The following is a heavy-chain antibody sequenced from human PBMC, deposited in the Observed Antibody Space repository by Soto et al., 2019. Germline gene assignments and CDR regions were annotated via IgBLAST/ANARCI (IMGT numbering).Heavy chain of an antibody. D-gene: IGHD2-21*01. J-gene: IGHJ4*02. CDR2: IYYSGST. Sequence: LETLSLTCTVSGGSSSSYYWSWIRQPPGKGLEWIGYIYYSGSTNYNPSLKSRVTISVDTSKNQFSLKLSSVTAADTAVYYCARDTGFHGPGGEGYIDSWGQGTLVTVSS. V-gene: IGHV4-59*12. CDR1: GGSSSSYY. CDR3: ARDTGFHGPGGEGYIDS.